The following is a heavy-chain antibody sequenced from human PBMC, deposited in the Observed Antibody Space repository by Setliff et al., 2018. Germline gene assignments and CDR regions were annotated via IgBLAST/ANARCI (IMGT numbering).Heavy chain of an antibody. CDR3: TRHLIQNKSGYYFDY. V-gene: IGHV5-51*01. Sequence: GESLKISCKGSGYSFTTYWIGWVRQMPGKGLEWMGIIYPGDSDTRYSPSFQGQVTISADKSISTAYLQLSSLKASDTAIYYCTRHLIQNKSGYYFDYWGQGTLVTVSS. D-gene: IGHD3-3*01. J-gene: IGHJ4*02. CDR1: GYSFTTYW. CDR2: IYPGDSDT.